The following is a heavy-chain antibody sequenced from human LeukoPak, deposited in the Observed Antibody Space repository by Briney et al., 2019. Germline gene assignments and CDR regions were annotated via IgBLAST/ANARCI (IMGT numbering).Heavy chain of an antibody. CDR3: ARSSYSSSSSV. CDR2: INSDGSEG. J-gene: IGHJ3*01. V-gene: IGHV3-7*03. Sequence: HPGGSLRLSCAVSGFTFSGFWMSWSRQAPGKGLEWVASINSDGSEGYYADVVKGRFTISRDNAKNSLYLQINSLRAEDTAVYYCARSSYSSSSSVWGQGTMVTVSS. D-gene: IGHD6-6*01. CDR1: GFTFSGFW.